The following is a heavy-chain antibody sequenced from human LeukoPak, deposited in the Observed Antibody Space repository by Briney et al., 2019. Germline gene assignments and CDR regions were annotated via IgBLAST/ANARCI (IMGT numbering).Heavy chain of an antibody. CDR2: ISSSSSTI. V-gene: IGHV3-48*04. J-gene: IGHJ6*03. CDR1: GFTFSSYS. D-gene: IGHD6-13*01. Sequence: GGSLRLSCAASGFTFSSYSMNWVRQAPGKGLEWVSYISSSSSTIYYADSVKGRFTISRDNAKNSLYLQMNSLRGEDTAVYYCVGVPNIAAAGTFSYYYYYMDVWDKGTTVTVSS. CDR3: VGVPNIAAAGTFSYYYYYMDV.